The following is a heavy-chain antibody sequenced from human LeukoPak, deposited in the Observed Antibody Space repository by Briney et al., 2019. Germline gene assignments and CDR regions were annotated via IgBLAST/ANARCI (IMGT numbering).Heavy chain of an antibody. J-gene: IGHJ4*02. V-gene: IGHV4-4*07. CDR1: GGSISSYY. CDR2: IYTSGST. Sequence: PSETLSLTCTVSGGSISSYYWSWIRQPAGQGLEWIGRIYTSGSTNYNPSLKIRVTMSVDTSKNQFSLKLSSVTAADTAVYYCARVSSSSPYFDYWGQGTLVTVSS. CDR3: ARVSSSSPYFDY. D-gene: IGHD6-6*01.